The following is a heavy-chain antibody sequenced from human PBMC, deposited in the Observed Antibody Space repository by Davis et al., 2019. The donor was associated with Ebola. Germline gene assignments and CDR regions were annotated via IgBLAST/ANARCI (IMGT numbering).Heavy chain of an antibody. D-gene: IGHD2-15*01. CDR2: ISYDGSNK. V-gene: IGHV3-30*18. CDR3: AKDGPISSGLTREGWFDP. J-gene: IGHJ5*02. CDR1: GFTVSSNY. Sequence: PGGSLRLSCAASGFTVSSNYMSWVRQAPGKGLEWVAVISYDGSNKYYADSVKGRFTISRDNSKNTLYLQMNSLRAEDTAVYYCAKDGPISSGLTREGWFDPWGQGTLVTVSS.